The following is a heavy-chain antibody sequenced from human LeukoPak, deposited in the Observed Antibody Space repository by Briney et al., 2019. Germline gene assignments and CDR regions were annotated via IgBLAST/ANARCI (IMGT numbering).Heavy chain of an antibody. J-gene: IGHJ4*02. V-gene: IGHV4-39*01. Sequence: PSETLSLTCSVSGGSIRSSSYYWGWIRQPPGKGLEWIGTIHYTGSTYYTPSLKSRVTVSVDTSNNQFSLKVSSVTAADTAVYYCARRPSGSSFDYWGQGTLVAVSS. CDR3: ARRPSGSSFDY. CDR2: IHYTGST. D-gene: IGHD1-26*01. CDR1: GGSIRSSSYY.